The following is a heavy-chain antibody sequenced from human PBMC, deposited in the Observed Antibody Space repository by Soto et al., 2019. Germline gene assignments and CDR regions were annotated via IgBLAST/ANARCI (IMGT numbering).Heavy chain of an antibody. CDR2: IYHSGST. V-gene: IGHV4-30-2*01. D-gene: IGHD3-22*01. CDR1: GGSISSGGYY. CDR3: ARGGVDYYDSSGYYFSPYYFDY. J-gene: IGHJ4*02. Sequence: PSETLSLTCTVSGGSISSGGYYWSWIRQHPGKGLEWIGYIYHSGSTYYNPSLKSRVTISVDRSKNQFSLKLSSVTAADTAVYYCARGGVDYYDSSGYYFSPYYFDYWGQGTLVTVSS.